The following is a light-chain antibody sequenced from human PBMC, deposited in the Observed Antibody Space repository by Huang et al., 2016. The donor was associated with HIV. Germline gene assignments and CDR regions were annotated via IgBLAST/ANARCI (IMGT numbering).Light chain of an antibody. CDR2: NAG. Sequence: EIVFPQSPATLSLSPGERATLSCRASQSVSRYLAWYQQKPGQAPRLLIYNAGDRATGIPARFSGSGSGTDFTLTISSLEPEDFAVYYCQQRSNWPPPTFGGGTKVEI. CDR3: QQRSNWPPPT. CDR1: QSVSRY. J-gene: IGKJ4*01. V-gene: IGKV3-11*01.